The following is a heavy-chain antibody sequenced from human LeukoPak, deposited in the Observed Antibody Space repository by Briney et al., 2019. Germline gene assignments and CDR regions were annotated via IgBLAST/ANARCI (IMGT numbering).Heavy chain of an antibody. D-gene: IGHD4-17*01. CDR1: GFTFSSYG. V-gene: IGHV3-33*05. Sequence: GGSLRLSCAASGFTFSSYGMHWVRQAPGKGLEWVALLAGDGINIFYADSVRGRFTISRDNSKNTLYLQMNSLRAEDTAVYYCARGPTADYPDYWGQGTLVTVSS. CDR2: LAGDGINI. CDR3: ARGPTADYPDY. J-gene: IGHJ4*02.